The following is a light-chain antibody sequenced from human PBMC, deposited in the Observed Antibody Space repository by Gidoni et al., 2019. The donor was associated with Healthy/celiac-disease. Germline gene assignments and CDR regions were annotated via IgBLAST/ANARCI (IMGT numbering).Light chain of an antibody. J-gene: IGKJ4*01. CDR1: QSVSSN. V-gene: IGKV3-15*01. CDR2: GAS. Sequence: EIVLTQPPATLSVSPGERATPSCRASQSVSSNLAWYQQKPGQAPRLLIYGASTRATGIPARFSGSGSGTEFTLTISSLQSEDFAVYYCQQYNNWSSFGGGTKVEIK. CDR3: QQYNNWSS.